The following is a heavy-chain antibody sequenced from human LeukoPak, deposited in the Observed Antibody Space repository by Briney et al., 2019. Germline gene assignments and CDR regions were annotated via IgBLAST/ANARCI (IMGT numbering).Heavy chain of an antibody. CDR2: INPNNGDT. Sequence: ASVKVSCKTSAYTLSGYYMHWVRQAPGQGLEWMGWINPNNGDTNYALKFQGRVTMTRDTSTNTAYMELGRLTSADTAIYYCAIDQWLVPYNWGQGTLVTVSS. D-gene: IGHD6-19*01. CDR3: AIDQWLVPYN. V-gene: IGHV1-2*02. CDR1: AYTLSGYY. J-gene: IGHJ4*02.